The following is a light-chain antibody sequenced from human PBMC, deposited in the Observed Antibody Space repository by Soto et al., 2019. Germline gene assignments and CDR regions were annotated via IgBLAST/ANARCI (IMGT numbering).Light chain of an antibody. J-gene: IGLJ1*01. Sequence: QSVLTQPASVSGSPGQSITISCTGTSSDVGGYNYVSWYQQHPGKAPKLMIYEVSNRPSGVSNRFSGSKSGNTASLTISGLQAEDEADYYCSSYTSSSTWVFGTGIKLTVL. CDR3: SSYTSSSTWV. CDR2: EVS. CDR1: SSDVGGYNY. V-gene: IGLV2-14*01.